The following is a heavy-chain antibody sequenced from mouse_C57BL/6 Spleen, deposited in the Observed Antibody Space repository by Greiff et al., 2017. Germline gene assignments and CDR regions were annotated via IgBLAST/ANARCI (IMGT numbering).Heavy chain of an antibody. Sequence: VKLVESGPGLVQPSQSLSITCTVSGFSLTSYGVHWVRLSPGKGLEWLGVIWSGGSTDYNAAFISRLSISKDNSKSQVFFKMNSLQADDTAIYYCARNRDYDTAWFAYWGQGTLVTVSA. CDR3: ARNRDYDTAWFAY. D-gene: IGHD2-4*01. V-gene: IGHV2-2*01. CDR2: IWSGGST. CDR1: GFSLTSYG. J-gene: IGHJ3*01.